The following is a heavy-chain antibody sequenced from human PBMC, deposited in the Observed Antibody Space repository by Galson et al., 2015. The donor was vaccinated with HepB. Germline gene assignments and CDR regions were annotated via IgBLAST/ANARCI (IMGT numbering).Heavy chain of an antibody. D-gene: IGHD1-26*01. Sequence: LSLTCTVSGGSITGYYWTWVRQPPGKGLELVGYIYYSGSSNYKPSLKGRVTVSVDTSKNQFSLNLSSVTAADTAVYYCARIRGGDGSFFYYHMDVWGKGTTVTVSS. J-gene: IGHJ6*03. CDR3: ARIRGGDGSFFYYHMDV. CDR2: IYYSGSS. V-gene: IGHV4-59*01. CDR1: GGSITGYY.